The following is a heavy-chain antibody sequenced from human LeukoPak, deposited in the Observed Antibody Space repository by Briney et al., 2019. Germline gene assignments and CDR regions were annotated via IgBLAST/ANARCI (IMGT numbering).Heavy chain of an antibody. V-gene: IGHV3-66*01. Sequence: GGSLRLSCAASGFTVSSNYMRWVRQAPGKGLEWVQVIYSGGSRYYADSVKGRFTISRDNSKNTLYLQMNSLRAEDTAVYYCARDPIAATGYFDYWGQGTLVTVSS. D-gene: IGHD6-13*01. CDR1: GFTVSSNY. CDR2: IYSGGSR. J-gene: IGHJ4*02. CDR3: ARDPIAATGYFDY.